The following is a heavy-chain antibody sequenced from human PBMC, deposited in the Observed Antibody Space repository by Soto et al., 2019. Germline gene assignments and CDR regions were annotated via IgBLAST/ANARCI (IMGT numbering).Heavy chain of an antibody. Sequence: EVQLVESGGGLVQPGGSLRLSCAASGFIFSGYWMHWVRQAPGKGLVWVSRINSDGSTTSYADSVKGRFTISRENAKNKMYLQMNSLRAEDTAVYYCARLLGGSGSFIDYWGQGTLVTVSS. J-gene: IGHJ4*02. CDR2: INSDGSTT. D-gene: IGHD3-10*01. V-gene: IGHV3-74*01. CDR3: ARLLGGSGSFIDY. CDR1: GFIFSGYW.